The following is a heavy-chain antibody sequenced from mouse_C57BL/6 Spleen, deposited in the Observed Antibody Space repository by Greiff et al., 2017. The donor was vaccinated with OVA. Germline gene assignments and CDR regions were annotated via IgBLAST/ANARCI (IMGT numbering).Heavy chain of an antibody. CDR1: GFTFSNYW. J-gene: IGHJ2*01. Sequence: EVQGVESGGGLVQPGGSMKLSCVASGFTFSNYWMNWVRQSPEKGLEWVAQIRSKSDNYATHYAESVKGRFTISRDDSKSSVYLQMNNLRAEDTGIYYCTEGYYGSRTGFDYWGQGTTLTVSS. CDR3: TEGYYGSRTGFDY. V-gene: IGHV6-3*01. D-gene: IGHD1-1*01. CDR2: IRSKSDNYAT.